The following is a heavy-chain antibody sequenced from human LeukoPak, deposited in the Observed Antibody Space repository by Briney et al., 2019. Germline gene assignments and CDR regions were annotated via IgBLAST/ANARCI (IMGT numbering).Heavy chain of an antibody. CDR2: INHSGST. D-gene: IGHD5-24*01. CDR3: ASLHNLGDGYNPKIP. CDR1: GGSFSGYY. V-gene: IGHV4-34*01. J-gene: IGHJ5*02. Sequence: SETLSLTCAVYGGSFSGYYWSWIRQPPGKGLEWIGEINHSGSTNYNPSLRSRVTISVDTSENQFSLKLSSVTAADTAVYYCASLHNLGDGYNPKIPWGQGTLVTVSS.